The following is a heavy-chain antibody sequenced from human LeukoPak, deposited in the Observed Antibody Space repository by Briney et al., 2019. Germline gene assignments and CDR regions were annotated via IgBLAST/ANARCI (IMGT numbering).Heavy chain of an antibody. Sequence: GGSLRLPCAASGFTFSSYGMHWVRQAPGKGLEWVAFIRYDGSNKYYADSVKGRFTISRDNSKNTLYLQMNSLRAEDTAVYYCAKDPRCGGDCYSDDYWGQGTLITVSS. CDR1: GFTFSSYG. D-gene: IGHD2-21*02. CDR3: AKDPRCGGDCYSDDY. CDR2: IRYDGSNK. V-gene: IGHV3-30*02. J-gene: IGHJ4*02.